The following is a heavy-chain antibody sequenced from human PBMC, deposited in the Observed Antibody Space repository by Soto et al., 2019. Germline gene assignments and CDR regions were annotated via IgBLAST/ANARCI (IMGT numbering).Heavy chain of an antibody. V-gene: IGHV4-34*01. CDR3: ARHVNYYDSSGYPDAFDI. CDR2: INHSGST. Sequence: SETLSLTCAVYGGSFSGYYWTWIRQPPGTGLEWIGEINHSGSTNYNPSLKSRVTISVDTSKNQFSLKLTSVTAADTAVYYCARHVNYYDSSGYPDAFDIWGQGTMVT. CDR1: GGSFSGYY. J-gene: IGHJ3*02. D-gene: IGHD3-22*01.